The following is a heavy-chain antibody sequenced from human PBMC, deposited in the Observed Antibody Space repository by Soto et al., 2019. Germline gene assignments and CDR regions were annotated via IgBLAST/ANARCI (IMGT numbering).Heavy chain of an antibody. CDR3: AAVSHYDYIWGSCGPPNWFDP. D-gene: IGHD3-16*01. Sequence: GASVKVSCKSSGDTFSIYAISWVRQTPGQGLEWMGGIIPIFGTANYAQKFQDRVTITGDKSTSTAYMELSSLRSEDTAVYYCAAVSHYDYIWGSCGPPNWFDPWGLGTLVTVS. J-gene: IGHJ5*02. V-gene: IGHV1-69*06. CDR1: GDTFSIYA. CDR2: IIPIFGTA.